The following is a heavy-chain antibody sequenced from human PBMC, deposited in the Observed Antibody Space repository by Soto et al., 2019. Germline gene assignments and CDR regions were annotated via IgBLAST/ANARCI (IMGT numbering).Heavy chain of an antibody. CDR3: ARGTATLFDY. CDR1: GYTFTSYF. CDR2: INPDTGDT. V-gene: IGHV1-46*01. Sequence: QVQVVQSGPEVKKPGASVTVSCKASGYTFTSYFIHWVRQAPGQGLEWMAIINPDTGDTNFAQSFQGRVTVTRDTSTSTVNMDLSSLRSEDTAIYYCARGTATLFDYWGLGTLVTVSS. J-gene: IGHJ4*02.